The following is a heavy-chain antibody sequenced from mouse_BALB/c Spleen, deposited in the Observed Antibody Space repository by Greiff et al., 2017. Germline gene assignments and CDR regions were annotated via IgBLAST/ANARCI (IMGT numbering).Heavy chain of an antibody. D-gene: IGHD1-1*01. CDR2: INSNGGST. V-gene: IGHV5-6-3*01. CDR1: GFTFSSYG. CDR3: ARGAYGSSYAMDY. Sequence: EVQVVESGGGLVQPGGSLKLSCAASGFTFSSYGMSWVRQTPDKRLELVATINSNGGSTYYPDSVKGRFTISRDNAKNTLYLQMSSLKSEDTAMYYCARGAYGSSYAMDYWGQGTSVTVSS. J-gene: IGHJ4*01.